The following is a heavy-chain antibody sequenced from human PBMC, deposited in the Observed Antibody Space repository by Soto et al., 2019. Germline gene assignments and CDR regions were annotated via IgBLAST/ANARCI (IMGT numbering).Heavy chain of an antibody. V-gene: IGHV3-30-3*01. CDR1: GFTFSSHA. CDR2: ISSDGSKK. J-gene: IGHJ4*02. CDR3: ARDDEGGSDCDLGY. Sequence: QVQLVESGGGVVQPGRSLRLSCAVSGFTFSSHAMHWVRQAPGKGLEWVTLISSDGSKKYYADSVKGRFTTSRDNSKNTMYLQMNSLRVEDTAVYYCARDDEGGSDCDLGYWGQGALVTVSS. D-gene: IGHD1-26*01.